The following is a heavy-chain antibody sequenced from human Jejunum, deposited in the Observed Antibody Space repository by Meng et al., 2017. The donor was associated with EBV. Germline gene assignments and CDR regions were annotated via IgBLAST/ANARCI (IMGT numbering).Heavy chain of an antibody. Sequence: QVQLQVSGPGLVKPSGTLSLTCAVSGDSIDSRNWWSWDRQSPERGLEWIGEIYYSGSTNYNPSLKSRVTILVDRSENHFSLHLSSVTAADTAVYYCVRGGDYCLVYWGQGTLVTVSS. CDR2: IYYSGST. D-gene: IGHD2-21*02. V-gene: IGHV4-4*02. CDR1: GDSIDSRNW. J-gene: IGHJ4*02. CDR3: VRGGDYCLVY.